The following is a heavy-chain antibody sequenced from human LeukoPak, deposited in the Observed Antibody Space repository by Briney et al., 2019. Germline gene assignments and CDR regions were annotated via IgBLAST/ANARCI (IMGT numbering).Heavy chain of an antibody. CDR2: ISSSGSTI. V-gene: IGHV3-48*03. Sequence: GGSLRLSCAASGFTFSSYEMSWVRQAPGKGLEWVSYISSSGSTIYYADSVKGRFTISRDKAKNSLYLQMNSLRAEDTAVYYCARDGSGSYSFSDYWGQGTLVTVSS. CDR3: ARDGSGSYSFSDY. CDR1: GFTFSSYE. D-gene: IGHD3-10*01. J-gene: IGHJ4*02.